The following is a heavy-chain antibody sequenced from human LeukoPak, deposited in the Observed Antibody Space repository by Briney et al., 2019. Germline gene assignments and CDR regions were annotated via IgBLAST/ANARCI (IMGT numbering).Heavy chain of an antibody. Sequence: GGSLRLSCAASGFIFSDYYMSWIRQAPGKGLEWVSVIYSGGSTYYADSVKGRFTISRDNSKNTLYLQMNSLRAEDTAVYYCARSDYYGSGSYSADYWGQGTLVTVSS. CDR3: ARSDYYGSGSYSADY. CDR1: GFIFSDYY. CDR2: IYSGGST. V-gene: IGHV3-53*01. D-gene: IGHD3-10*01. J-gene: IGHJ4*02.